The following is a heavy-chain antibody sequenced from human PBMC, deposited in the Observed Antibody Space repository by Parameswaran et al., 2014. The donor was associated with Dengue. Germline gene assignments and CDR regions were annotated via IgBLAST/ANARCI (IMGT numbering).Heavy chain of an antibody. CDR2: ISSSGSTI. Sequence: VRQMPGKGLEWVSYISSSGSTICYADSVKGRFTISRDNAKNSLYLQMNSLRAEDTAVYYCARVVAGYYDSSGYYGYWGQGTLVTVSS. CDR3: ARVVAGYYDSSGYYGY. J-gene: IGHJ4*02. V-gene: IGHV3-11*01. D-gene: IGHD3-22*01.